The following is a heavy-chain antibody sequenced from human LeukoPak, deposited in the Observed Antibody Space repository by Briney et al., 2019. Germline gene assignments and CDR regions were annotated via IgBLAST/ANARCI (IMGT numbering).Heavy chain of an antibody. Sequence: GGSLRLSCAASGFTFSSYGMHWVRQAPGKGLEWVAFIRYDGSNKYYADSVKGRFTISRDNSKNTLYLQTNSLRAEDTAVYYCAKSRVPAARMDVFDYWGQGTLVTVSS. D-gene: IGHD2-2*01. CDR3: AKSRVPAARMDVFDY. J-gene: IGHJ4*02. CDR2: IRYDGSNK. CDR1: GFTFSSYG. V-gene: IGHV3-30*02.